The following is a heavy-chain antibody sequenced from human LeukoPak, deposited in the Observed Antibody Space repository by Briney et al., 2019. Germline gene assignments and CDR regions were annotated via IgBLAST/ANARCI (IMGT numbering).Heavy chain of an antibody. CDR3: ARDFRFGDDIDY. J-gene: IGHJ4*02. CDR2: IRYDGSNK. V-gene: IGHV3-30*02. Sequence: PGGSLRLSCAASGFTFSSYGMHWVRQAPGKGLEWVAFIRYDGSNKYYADSVKGRFTISRDNSKNTLYLQMNSLRAEDTAVYYCARDFRFGDDIDYWGQGTLVTVSS. CDR1: GFTFSSYG. D-gene: IGHD3-10*01.